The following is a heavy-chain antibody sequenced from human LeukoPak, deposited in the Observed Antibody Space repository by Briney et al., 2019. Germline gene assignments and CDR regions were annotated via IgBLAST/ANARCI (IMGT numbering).Heavy chain of an antibody. J-gene: IGHJ5*02. CDR2: ISTSGSP. CDR1: GGSINTPNYY. V-gene: IGHV4-61*02. CDR3: ARDGKFPWFDP. Sequence: PSETLSLTCTVSGGSINTPNYYWSWIRQPAGKGLEWIGRISTSGSPNYNPSLKSRVTMSLDTSKNQFSLKLTSLTAADTAIYYCARDGKFPWFDPWGQGTLVTVSS. D-gene: IGHD1-1*01.